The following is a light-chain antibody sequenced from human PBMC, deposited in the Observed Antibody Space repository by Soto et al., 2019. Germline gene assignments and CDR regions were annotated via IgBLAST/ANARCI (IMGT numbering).Light chain of an antibody. CDR1: SSDVGGYNY. CDR3: SSYTSSSTDV. Sequence: QSVLTQPASVSGSPGQSITISCTGTSSDVGGYNYVSWYQLHPGKAPKLMVYEVSNRPSGVSNRFSGSKSGNTASLTISGLQAEDEADYYCSSYTSSSTDVFGNGTKVTVL. CDR2: EVS. J-gene: IGLJ1*01. V-gene: IGLV2-14*01.